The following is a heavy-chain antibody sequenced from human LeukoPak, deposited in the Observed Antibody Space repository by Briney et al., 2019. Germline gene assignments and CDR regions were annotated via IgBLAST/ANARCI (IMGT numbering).Heavy chain of an antibody. V-gene: IGHV1-46*01. CDR2: INPRSGST. J-gene: IGHJ4*02. D-gene: IGHD7-27*01. Sequence: ASVKASCKAFGDTFTRYDVHWVRQAPGQGLEWMGIINPRSGSTTYAQKFQDRVTVTRDTSTTTVYMELSSLRSEDTAVYYCSRGIHWGPYCFDYWAQGTLVTVSS. CDR1: GDTFTRYD. CDR3: SRGIHWGPYCFDY.